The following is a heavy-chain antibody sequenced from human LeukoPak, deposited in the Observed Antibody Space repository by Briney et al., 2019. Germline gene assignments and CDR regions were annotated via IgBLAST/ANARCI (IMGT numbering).Heavy chain of an antibody. V-gene: IGHV3-11*04. J-gene: IGHJ6*03. D-gene: IGHD1-26*01. Sequence: GGSLRLSCAASGLRFSDYYVSWIRQAPGKGLQWVSYFSSGGDIMHYADSVKGRFTISRDNARNSLYLQMNSLRVEDTAVYYCARDPYSGTYGNTYYYYMDVWGKGTTVTISS. CDR3: ARDPYSGTYGNTYYYYMDV. CDR1: GLRFSDYY. CDR2: FSSGGDIM.